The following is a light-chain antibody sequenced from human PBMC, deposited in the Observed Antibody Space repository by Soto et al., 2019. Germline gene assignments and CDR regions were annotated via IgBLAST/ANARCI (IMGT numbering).Light chain of an antibody. CDR2: GAS. CDR3: QQYGTSPIT. CDR1: QSVSSR. J-gene: IGKJ5*01. V-gene: IGKV3-20*01. Sequence: EIVLTQSPGTLSLSPGETAALSCRASQSVSSRLAWYQQKPGQAPRLLISGASSRATGIPDRFSGSGSGTDFTLTISRLEPEDFALYYCQQYGTSPITFGQGTRLEIK.